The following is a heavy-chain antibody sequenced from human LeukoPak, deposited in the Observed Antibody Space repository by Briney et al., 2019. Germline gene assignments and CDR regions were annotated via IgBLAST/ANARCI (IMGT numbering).Heavy chain of an antibody. V-gene: IGHV3-7*01. CDR3: AGLISMVTIFAY. CDR2: INPDGSEK. J-gene: IGHJ4*02. Sequence: PGGSLRLSCAASGFTIRNYWMSWVRQAPGKGLEWVASINPDGSEKRYVDSVEGRFTISRDNAENSLYLQMNSLRAEDTAVYYCAGLISMVTIFAYWGQGTLVTVSS. D-gene: IGHD4-23*01. CDR1: GFTIRNYW.